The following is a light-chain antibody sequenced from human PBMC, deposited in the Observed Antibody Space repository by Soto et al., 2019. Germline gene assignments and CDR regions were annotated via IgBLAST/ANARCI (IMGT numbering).Light chain of an antibody. CDR3: QQYGGSPRT. CDR1: QSVSSSY. J-gene: IGKJ1*01. CDR2: GAS. Sequence: DIVLTQSPGTLSLSPGERATLSCRASQSVSSSYLAWYQQKPGQAPRLLIHGASNRATGIPDRFSGSGSGTDFTLTITRLEPEDFAVYYCQQYGGSPRTFGQGTKVDIK. V-gene: IGKV3-20*01.